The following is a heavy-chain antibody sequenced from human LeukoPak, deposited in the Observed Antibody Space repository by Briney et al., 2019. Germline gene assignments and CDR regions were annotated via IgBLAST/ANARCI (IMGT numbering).Heavy chain of an antibody. CDR2: ITSSGSTI. Sequence: GGSLRLSCAASGFTFSDHYMSWIRQAPGKGLEWVSYITSSGSTIYYADSMKGRFTISRDNAKHSLFLQLDSLRAEDTAVYYCARIGRPAAFDIWGQGTLVIVSS. CDR1: GFTFSDHY. CDR3: ARIGRPAAFDI. J-gene: IGHJ3*02. D-gene: IGHD6-6*01. V-gene: IGHV3-11*01.